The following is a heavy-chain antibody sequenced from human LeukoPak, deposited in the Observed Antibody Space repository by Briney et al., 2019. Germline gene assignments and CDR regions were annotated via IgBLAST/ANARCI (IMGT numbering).Heavy chain of an antibody. D-gene: IGHD3-10*01. V-gene: IGHV3-7*01. CDR3: ARGHMVRGVIKGLYYFDY. CDR2: IKQDGSEK. CDR1: GFTFSSYW. J-gene: IGHJ4*02. Sequence: GGSLRLSCAASGFTFSSYWMSWVRQAPGKGLEWVANIKQDGSEKYYVDSAKGRFTISRDNAKNSLYLQMNSLRAEDTAVYYCARGHMVRGVIKGLYYFDYWGQGTLVTVSS.